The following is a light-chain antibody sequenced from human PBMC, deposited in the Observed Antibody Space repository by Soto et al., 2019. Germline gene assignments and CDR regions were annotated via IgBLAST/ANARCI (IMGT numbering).Light chain of an antibody. CDR1: QTVRNNY. Sequence: EFVLTQSPGTLSLSPGERATLSCRASQTVRNNYLAWYQQKPGQAPRLLIYDASSRATGIPDRFSGGGSGTDFTLTISRLEPEDFAVYYCQQRSNWWTFGQGTKVEIK. J-gene: IGKJ1*01. CDR3: QQRSNWWT. V-gene: IGKV3D-20*02. CDR2: DAS.